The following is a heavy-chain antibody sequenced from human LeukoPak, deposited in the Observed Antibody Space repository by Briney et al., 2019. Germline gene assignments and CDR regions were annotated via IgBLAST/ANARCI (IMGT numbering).Heavy chain of an antibody. CDR1: GFTFSSYA. J-gene: IGHJ6*03. D-gene: IGHD5-12*01. CDR2: ISGSGGST. CDR3: ANNPTKGLVDIVANGGGYYYYYMDV. Sequence: GGSLRLSCAASGFTFSSYAMSWVRQAPGKGLEWVSAISGSGGSTYYADSVKGRFTISRDNSKNTLYLQMNSLRAEDTAVYYCANNPTKGLVDIVANGGGYYYYYMDVGGKGTTVTVSS. V-gene: IGHV3-23*01.